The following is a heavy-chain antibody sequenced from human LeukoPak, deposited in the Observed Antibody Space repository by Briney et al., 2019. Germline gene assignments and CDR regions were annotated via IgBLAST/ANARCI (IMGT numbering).Heavy chain of an antibody. J-gene: IGHJ4*02. CDR3: ARGGYSGTYKDY. Sequence: GGSLRLSCAASGFSFDYYAMSWVRQAPGKGLEWISGINGGGDTTGYVDSVKGRFTISRDNAKNSVYLQMNSLRAEDTAFYHCARGGYSGTYKDYWGQGALVTVSS. CDR1: GFSFDYYA. D-gene: IGHD1-26*01. V-gene: IGHV3-20*01. CDR2: INGGGDTT.